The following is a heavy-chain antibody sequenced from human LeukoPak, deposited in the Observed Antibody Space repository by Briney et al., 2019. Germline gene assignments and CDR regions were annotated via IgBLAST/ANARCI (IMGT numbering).Heavy chain of an antibody. J-gene: IGHJ4*02. CDR1: GFTFSSYG. V-gene: IGHV3-30*03. CDR3: ARDRPLQGLDY. CDR2: ISYDGGNK. Sequence: GGSLRLSCAASGFTFSSYGMHWVRQAPGKGLEWVAVISYDGGNKYYAGSVKGRFTISRDNSKNTLYLQMNSLRAEDTAVYYCARDRPLQGLDYWGQGTLVTVSS. D-gene: IGHD5-24*01.